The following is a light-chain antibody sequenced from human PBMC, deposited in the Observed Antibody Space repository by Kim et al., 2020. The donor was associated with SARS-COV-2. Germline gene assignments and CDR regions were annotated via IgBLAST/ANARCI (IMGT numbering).Light chain of an antibody. V-gene: IGKV1-33*01. CDR1: QDINNY. CDR2: DAS. Sequence: ASVGDRVTITCQASQDINNYLNWYQQKPGKAPKLLIYDASNLETGVPSRFSGSGSGTDFAFTISSLQPEDIATYYCQQYDNLSVTFGQGTRLEIK. CDR3: QQYDNLSVT. J-gene: IGKJ5*01.